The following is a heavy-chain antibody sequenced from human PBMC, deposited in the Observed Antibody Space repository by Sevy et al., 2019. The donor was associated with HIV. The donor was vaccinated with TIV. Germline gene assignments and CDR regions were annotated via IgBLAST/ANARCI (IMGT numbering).Heavy chain of an antibody. V-gene: IGHV3-23*01. CDR1: GFTVTSYA. CDR2: ISGGGMRT. Sequence: GGSLRLSCAASGFTVTSYAMTWVRQAPGKGLEWVSMISGGGMRTYYADSVKGRLTISRYNQKSTLFLELNNLRAEDTAMYYCAIGDSSSWWSAFDLWGQGTMVTVSS. CDR3: AIGDSSSWWSAFDL. D-gene: IGHD6-13*01. J-gene: IGHJ3*01.